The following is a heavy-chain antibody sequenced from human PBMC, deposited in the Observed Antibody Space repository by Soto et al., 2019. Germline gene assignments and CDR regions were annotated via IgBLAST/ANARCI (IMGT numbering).Heavy chain of an antibody. V-gene: IGHV3-11*06. J-gene: IGHJ4*02. D-gene: IGHD3-10*01. Sequence: QVQLVESGGGLVKPGGSLRLSCAASGFTFSNYYMSWIRKAPGKGLEWVSYISSSGNYAKYAASVKGRFTISRDNAKKSLSLQMNSLRAEDTSVYYCARDSSFDVRPLDHWGRGTLVTVSS. CDR2: ISSSGNYA. CDR3: ARDSSFDVRPLDH. CDR1: GFTFSNYY.